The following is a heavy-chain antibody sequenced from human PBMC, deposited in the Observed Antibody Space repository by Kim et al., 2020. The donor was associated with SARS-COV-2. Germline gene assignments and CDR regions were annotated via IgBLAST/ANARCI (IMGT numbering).Heavy chain of an antibody. J-gene: IGHJ3*02. CDR1: GFTFNNYA. V-gene: IGHV3-33*01. Sequence: GGSLRLSCAASGFTFNNYAMHWVRQAPGKGLEWVAGIWYDGTNKNYGDSVKGRFSISRDNSKNTVYLQMNSLRAEDTAVYYCARASSLAPGAFDIWGQGTMVTVSS. D-gene: IGHD6-13*01. CDR3: ARASSLAPGAFDI. CDR2: IWYDGTNK.